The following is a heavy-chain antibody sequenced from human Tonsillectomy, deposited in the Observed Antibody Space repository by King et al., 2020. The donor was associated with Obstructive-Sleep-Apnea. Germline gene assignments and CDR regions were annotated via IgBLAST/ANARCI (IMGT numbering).Heavy chain of an antibody. D-gene: IGHD4-17*01. V-gene: IGHV3-7*03. CDR3: ARDSGFGDYLFDY. J-gene: IGHJ4*02. CDR2: IKEDGSEK. CDR1: EFTFSTYW. Sequence: VQLVESGGGLVQPGGSLRLSCEASEFTFSTYWMNWVGQAPGKGLEWVANIKEDGSEKSYVDSVKGRFTISSDNAGNSLYLDMNSLRAEDTAGYYCARDSGFGDYLFDYWGQGTLVTVSS.